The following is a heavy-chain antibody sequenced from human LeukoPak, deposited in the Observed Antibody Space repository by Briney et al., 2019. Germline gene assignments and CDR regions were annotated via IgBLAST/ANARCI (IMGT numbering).Heavy chain of an antibody. CDR2: IYYSGST. Sequence: SETLSLTCTVSGGSISSYYWSWIRQPPGEGLEWIGYIYYSGSTNYNPSLKSRVTISVDTSKNQLSLKLSSVTAADTAVYYCARDRSYGYLNWFDPWGQGTLVTVSS. D-gene: IGHD5-18*01. J-gene: IGHJ5*02. V-gene: IGHV4-59*01. CDR1: GGSISSYY. CDR3: ARDRSYGYLNWFDP.